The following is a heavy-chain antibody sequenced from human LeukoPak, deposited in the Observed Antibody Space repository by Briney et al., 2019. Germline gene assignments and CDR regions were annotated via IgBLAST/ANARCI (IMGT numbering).Heavy chain of an antibody. V-gene: IGHV4-39*07. D-gene: IGHD3-22*01. CDR2: IYYSGST. CDR1: GGSISSSSYY. J-gene: IGHJ4*02. CDR3: ARGGGITMIVVVMVPFDY. Sequence: PSETLSLTCTVSGGSISSSSYYRGWIRQPPGKGLEWIGSIYYSGSTYYNPSLKSRVTISVDTSKNQFSLKLSSVTAADTAVYYCARGGGITMIVVVMVPFDYWGQGTLVTVSS.